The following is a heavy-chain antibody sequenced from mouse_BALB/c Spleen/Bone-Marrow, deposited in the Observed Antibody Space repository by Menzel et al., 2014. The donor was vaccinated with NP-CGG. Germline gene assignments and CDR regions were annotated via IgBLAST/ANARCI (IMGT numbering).Heavy chain of an antibody. CDR1: GFNIKDTY. Sequence: EVQLQQSGAELVKPGASVKLPCTASGFNIKDTYMHWVKQRPEQGLEWIGRIDPANGNTKYDPKFQGNATITADTSSNTAYLQLSSLTSEDTAVYYCARAERGRYFDVWGAGTTVTVSS. V-gene: IGHV14-3*02. CDR2: IDPANGNT. J-gene: IGHJ1*01. CDR3: ARAERGRYFDV.